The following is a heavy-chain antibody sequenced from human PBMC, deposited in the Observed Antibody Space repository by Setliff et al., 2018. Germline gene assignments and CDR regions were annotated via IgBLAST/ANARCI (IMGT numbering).Heavy chain of an antibody. CDR1: GGSISSSSYY. CDR3: ARENRYSSGWYSYYYGMDV. V-gene: IGHV4-39*07. CDR2: IYYSGST. J-gene: IGHJ6*02. Sequence: SETLSLTCTVSGGSISSSSYYWGWIRQPPGKGLEWIGSIYYSGSTYYNPSLKSRVTISVDTSKNQFSLKVSSVTAADTVVYYCARENRYSSGWYSYYYGMDVWGQGTTVTVS. D-gene: IGHD6-19*01.